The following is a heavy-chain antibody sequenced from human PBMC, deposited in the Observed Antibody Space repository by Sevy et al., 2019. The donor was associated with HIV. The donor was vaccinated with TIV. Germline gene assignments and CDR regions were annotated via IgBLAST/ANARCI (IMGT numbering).Heavy chain of an antibody. CDR1: GYTFTGYY. J-gene: IGHJ6*02. CDR2: INPNSGGT. V-gene: IGHV1-2*02. CDR3: ARAQGVVVPAAHALYYYYGMDV. Sequence: ASVKVSCKASGYTFTGYYMHWVRQAPGQGLEWMGWINPNSGGTNYAQKFQGRVTMTRDTSISTAYMELSRLRSDDTAVYYCARAQGVVVPAAHALYYYYGMDVWGQGTTVTVSS. D-gene: IGHD2-2*01.